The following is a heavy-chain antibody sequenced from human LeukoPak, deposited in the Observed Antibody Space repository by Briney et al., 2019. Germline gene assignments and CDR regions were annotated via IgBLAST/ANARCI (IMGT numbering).Heavy chain of an antibody. D-gene: IGHD4-23*01. CDR2: IGGDSRT. J-gene: IGHJ4*02. Sequence: GGSLRLSCAASGFTFSSNAMSWVRQAPGKGLEWASGIGGDSRTHYADSVEGRFTISRDTSKNMLYLQMNNLRAEDTAVYYCAKDILRWSFDYWGQGTLVTVSS. CDR3: AKDILRWSFDY. V-gene: IGHV3-23*01. CDR1: GFTFSSNA.